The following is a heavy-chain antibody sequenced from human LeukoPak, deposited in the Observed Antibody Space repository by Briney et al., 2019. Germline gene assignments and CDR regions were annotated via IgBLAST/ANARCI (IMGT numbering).Heavy chain of an antibody. CDR2: IWYDGSIK. V-gene: IGHV3-33*03. CDR1: GFSFDRYS. J-gene: IGHJ4*02. CDR3: AKGQTSESRFDY. Sequence: PGGSLRLSCAASGFSFDRYSMHWVRQAPGKGLEWVAIIWYDGSIKYYADSVKGRFLISRDNSKNMLYLQMNSLRAEDTAVYYCAKGQTSESRFDYWGQGTLVTVSS.